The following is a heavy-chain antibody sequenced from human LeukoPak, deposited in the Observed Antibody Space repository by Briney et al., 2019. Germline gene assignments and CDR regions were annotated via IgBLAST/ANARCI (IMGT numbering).Heavy chain of an antibody. CDR3: ARLRQIVAANADPSSGFDH. V-gene: IGHV4-34*01. CDR2: ISHSERT. J-gene: IGHJ4*02. CDR1: GGSFSGYY. D-gene: IGHD6-25*01. Sequence: SETLSLTCAVYGGSFSGYYWTWIRQPPGKGLEWIGEISHSERTNSNPSLKSRVTMSLDTSKNQFSLKLTSVIAADTAVYYCARLRQIVAANADPSSGFDHWGQGTLVTVSS.